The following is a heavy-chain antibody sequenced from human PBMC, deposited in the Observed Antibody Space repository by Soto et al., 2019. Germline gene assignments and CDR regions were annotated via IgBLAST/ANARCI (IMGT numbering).Heavy chain of an antibody. CDR1: GYSFTTYG. CDR2: ISGYNGNT. J-gene: IGHJ6*02. Sequence: ASVKVSCKTSGYSFTTYGISWVRQAPGQGLEWMGWISGYNGNTNYAQKLQGRVTMTTDTSTSTAYMELRSLRSDDTAVYYCAREGPAAYYYYGMDVWGQGSTVTVS. CDR3: AREGPAAYYYYGMDV. V-gene: IGHV1-18*01.